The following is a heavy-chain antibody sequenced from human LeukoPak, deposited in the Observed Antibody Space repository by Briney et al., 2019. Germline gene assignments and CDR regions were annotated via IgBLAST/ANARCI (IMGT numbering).Heavy chain of an antibody. CDR3: VRNHRHWFDP. CDR1: GFTFSGYA. J-gene: IGHJ5*02. Sequence: HPGGSLRLSCAASGFTFSGYAMRWVRQAPGKGLEWVAVISYDGSNKYYADSVKGRFTISRDTSKNTLYLQMNSLRAEDTAVYYCVRNHRHWFDPWGQGTLVTVSS. CDR2: ISYDGSNK. V-gene: IGHV3-30-3*02.